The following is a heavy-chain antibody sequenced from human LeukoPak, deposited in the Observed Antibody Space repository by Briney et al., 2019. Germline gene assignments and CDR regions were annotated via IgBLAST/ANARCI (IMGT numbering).Heavy chain of an antibody. J-gene: IGHJ4*02. V-gene: IGHV3-33*06. CDR1: GFTFSSYG. D-gene: IGHD6-6*01. Sequence: GGSLRLFCGASGFTFSSYGMHRVRQAPGKGVEGVAVICYDGSNKYYADSVKGRFTISRDNSKNTLYLQMNSLRAEDTAVYYCAKQRGAARFGPYYFDYWGQGTLVTVSS. CDR3: AKQRGAARFGPYYFDY. CDR2: ICYDGSNK.